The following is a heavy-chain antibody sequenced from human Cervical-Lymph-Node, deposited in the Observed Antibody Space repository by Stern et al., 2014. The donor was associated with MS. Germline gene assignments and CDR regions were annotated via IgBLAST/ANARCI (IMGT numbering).Heavy chain of an antibody. CDR1: GGTFSSYA. Sequence: QDQLVQSGAEVKKPGSSVKVSCKASGGTFSSYAISWVRQAPGQGLEWMGGIIPIFGTANYAQKFQGRVTITADESTSTAYMELSSLRSEDTAVYYCARGGCSGGSCYTLSAFDIWGQGTMVTVSS. D-gene: IGHD2-15*01. CDR3: ARGGCSGGSCYTLSAFDI. J-gene: IGHJ3*02. CDR2: IIPIFGTA. V-gene: IGHV1-69*12.